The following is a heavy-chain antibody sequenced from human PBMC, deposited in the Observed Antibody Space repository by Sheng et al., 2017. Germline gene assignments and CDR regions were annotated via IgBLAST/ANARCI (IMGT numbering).Heavy chain of an antibody. V-gene: IGHV4-30-2*01. CDR2: IYHSGST. D-gene: IGHD2-15*01. Sequence: QLQLQESGSGLVKPSQTLSLTCAVSGGSISSGGYSWSWIRQPPGKGLEWIGYIYHSGSTYYNPSLKSRVTISVDRSKNQFSLKLSSVTAADTAVYYCARGREYCSGGSCYGNWFDPWGQGTLVTV. CDR1: GGSISSGGYS. CDR3: ARGREYCSGGSCYGNWFDP. J-gene: IGHJ5*02.